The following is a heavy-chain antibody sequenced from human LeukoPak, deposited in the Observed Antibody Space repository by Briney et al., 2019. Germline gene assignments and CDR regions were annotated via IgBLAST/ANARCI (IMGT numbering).Heavy chain of an antibody. CDR2: IFYNGNT. V-gene: IGHV4-59*01. J-gene: IGHJ6*03. CDR1: GVSISPYY. Sequence: PSETLSLTCTVSGVSISPYYWSWIRQPPGKGLEWIAYIFYNGNTNYNPSLKSRVTISLDTSKKEFSLKVSSVTAADTAVYYCARGGYYYMDVWGKGTTVTVSS. CDR3: ARGGYYYMDV.